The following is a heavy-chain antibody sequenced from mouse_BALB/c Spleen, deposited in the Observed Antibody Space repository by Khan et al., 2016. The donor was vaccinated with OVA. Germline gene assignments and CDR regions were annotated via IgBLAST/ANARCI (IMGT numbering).Heavy chain of an antibody. CDR1: GYTFTSYW. V-gene: IGHV1-7*01. CDR3: GRDRIDY. CDR2: INPSSNYT. J-gene: IGHJ2*01. Sequence: QVQLQQSGAELAKPGASVKMSCKASGYTFTSYWVHWVKQRPGQGLEWIGYINPSSNYTEYTQNFKDKATLTADKSSSTASMQLSSLTAEDSAVYDCGRDRIDYWGRGTTLTVSS.